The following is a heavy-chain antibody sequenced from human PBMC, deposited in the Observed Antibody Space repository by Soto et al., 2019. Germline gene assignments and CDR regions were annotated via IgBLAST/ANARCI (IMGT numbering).Heavy chain of an antibody. CDR3: ANCPVVPAAKAKKDLGSHYYYYYMDV. D-gene: IGHD2-2*01. V-gene: IGHV3-23*01. CDR1: GFTFSSYA. CDR2: ISGSGGST. J-gene: IGHJ6*03. Sequence: GGSLRLSCAASGFTFSSYAMSWVRQAPGKGLEWVSAISGSGGSTYYADSVKGRFTISRDNSKNTLYLQMNSLRAEDMAVYYCANCPVVPAAKAKKDLGSHYYYYYMDVWGKGTTVTVSS.